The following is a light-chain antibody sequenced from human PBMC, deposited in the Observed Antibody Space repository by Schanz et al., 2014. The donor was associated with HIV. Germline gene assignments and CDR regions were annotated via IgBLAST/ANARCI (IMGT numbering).Light chain of an antibody. V-gene: IGLV2-14*03. CDR1: SSDIGTYNY. J-gene: IGLJ2*01. Sequence: QSALTQPASVSGSPGQSITISCIGTSSDIGTYNYVSWYQQLPGKAPKLIIYDVTSRPSGVSSRFSGSKSGNTASLTISGLQAGDETDFYCSSYTNNNTVVFGGGTKLTVL. CDR3: SSYTNNNTVV. CDR2: DVT.